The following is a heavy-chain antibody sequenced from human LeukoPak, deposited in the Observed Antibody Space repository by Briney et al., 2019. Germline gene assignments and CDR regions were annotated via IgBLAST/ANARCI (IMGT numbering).Heavy chain of an antibody. CDR2: IPYDGSNK. CDR3: AREWGAAVDY. D-gene: IGHD6-13*01. J-gene: IGHJ4*02. Sequence: GGSLRLSCAASGFTFSSYAMHWVRQAPGKGLEWVAVIPYDGSNKYYADSVKGRFTLSRDNSKNTLYLQMNSLRPEDTAVYYCAREWGAAVDYWGQGTLVTVSS. CDR1: GFTFSSYA. V-gene: IGHV3-30-3*01.